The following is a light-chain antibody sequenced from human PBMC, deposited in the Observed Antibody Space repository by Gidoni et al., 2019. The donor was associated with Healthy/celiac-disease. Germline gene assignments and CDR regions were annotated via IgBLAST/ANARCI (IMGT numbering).Light chain of an antibody. CDR3: QQSYSTPRT. CDR2: AAS. V-gene: IGKV1-39*01. CDR1: QSISSY. Sequence: DIQMTHAPSSLSASVGDRVTITCRASQSISSYLNWYQQKPGKAPKLLIYAASSLQSGVPSRFSGSGSGTDFTFTISSLQPEDFATYYCQQSYSTPRTFGQGTKVEIK. J-gene: IGKJ1*01.